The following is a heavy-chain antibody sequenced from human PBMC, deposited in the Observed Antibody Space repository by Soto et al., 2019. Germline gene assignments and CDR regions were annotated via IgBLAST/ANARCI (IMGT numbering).Heavy chain of an antibody. CDR3: ARGSLGSGWYGGFDY. J-gene: IGHJ4*02. Sequence: GSLRLSCAASGFTFSSYGMHWVRQAPGKGLEWVAVIWYDGSNKYYADSVKGRFTISRDNSKNTLYLQMNSLRAEDTAVYYCARGSLGSGWYGGFDYWGQGTLVTVSS. CDR2: IWYDGSNK. CDR1: GFTFSSYG. V-gene: IGHV3-33*01. D-gene: IGHD6-19*01.